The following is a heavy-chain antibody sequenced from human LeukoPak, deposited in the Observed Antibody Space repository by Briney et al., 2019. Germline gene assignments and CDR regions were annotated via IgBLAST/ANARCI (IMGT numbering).Heavy chain of an antibody. J-gene: IGHJ4*02. CDR2: IYHSGST. CDR1: GYSISSGYY. D-gene: IGHD6-13*01. V-gene: IGHV4-38-2*02. CDR3: ARGGFGQQLVP. Sequence: SETLSLTCTVSGYSISSGYYWGWIRQPPGKGLEWIGSIYHSGSTYYNPSLKSRVTISVDTSKNQFSLKLSSVTAADTAVYYCARGGFGQQLVPWGQGTLVTVSS.